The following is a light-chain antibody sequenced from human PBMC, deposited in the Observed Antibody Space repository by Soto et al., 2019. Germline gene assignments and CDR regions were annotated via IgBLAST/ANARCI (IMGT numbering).Light chain of an antibody. CDR3: QHYGGPPPWT. CDR1: QSVGSY. V-gene: IGKV3-20*01. Sequence: ENVLTQSPGTLSLSPGERATLSCRASQSVGSYLGWYQKKPGQAPRLLIYGASNRATGIPDRFSGSGSGTDFTLTFSRLEPEDFAVYYCQHYGGPPPWTFGQGTKVEIK. CDR2: GAS. J-gene: IGKJ1*01.